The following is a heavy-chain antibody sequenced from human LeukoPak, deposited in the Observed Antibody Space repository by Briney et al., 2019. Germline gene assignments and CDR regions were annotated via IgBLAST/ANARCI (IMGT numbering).Heavy chain of an antibody. CDR2: ISYDGSDT. J-gene: IGHJ4*02. Sequence: PGGSLRLSCAASGFTFSTYTIHWVRQAPGKGLEWVAVISYDGSDTYYADSVKGRFTISRDNSKNTLSLQMDTLRAKDTAVYYCAREGTYCTSTTCYDCWGQGTLVTVSS. CDR3: AREGTYCTSTTCYDC. CDR1: GFTFSTYT. D-gene: IGHD2-2*01. V-gene: IGHV3-30*04.